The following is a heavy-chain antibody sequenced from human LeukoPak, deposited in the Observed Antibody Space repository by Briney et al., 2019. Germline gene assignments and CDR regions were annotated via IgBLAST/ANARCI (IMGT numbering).Heavy chain of an antibody. CDR3: ARVVFYGMDV. CDR1: GGSFSGYY. CDR2: IYYSGST. J-gene: IGHJ6*02. D-gene: IGHD5/OR15-5a*01. V-gene: IGHV4-59*01. Sequence: SETLSLTCAVYGGSFSGYYWSWIRQPPGKGLEWIGYIYYSGSTNYNPSLKSRVTISVDTSKNQFSLKLSSVTAADTAVYYCARVVFYGMDVWGQGTTVTVSS.